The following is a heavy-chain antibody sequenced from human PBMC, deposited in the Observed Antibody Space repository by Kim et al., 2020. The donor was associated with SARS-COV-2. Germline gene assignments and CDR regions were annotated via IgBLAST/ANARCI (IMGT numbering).Heavy chain of an antibody. J-gene: IGHJ3*02. V-gene: IGHV3-11*04. Sequence: DSVSGRFIRSRDNAKNSLYLEMNSLRAEDTAVYYCARDTRPGGFGCSYDIWGQGTMVTVSS. D-gene: IGHD3-10*01. CDR3: ARDTRPGGFGCSYDI.